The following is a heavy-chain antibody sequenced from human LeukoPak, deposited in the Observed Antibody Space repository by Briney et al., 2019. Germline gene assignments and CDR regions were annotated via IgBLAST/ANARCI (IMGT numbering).Heavy chain of an antibody. J-gene: IGHJ6*03. D-gene: IGHD3-9*01. CDR3: ARALRVYYDILTGYYSNLYYYYYMDV. CDR1: GGSFSGYY. CDR2: INHSGST. V-gene: IGHV4-34*01. Sequence: SETLSLTCAVYGGSFSGYYWSWIRQPPGKGLEWIGEINHSGSTNYNPSLKSRVTISVDTSKNQFSLKLSSVTAADTAVYYCARALRVYYDILTGYYSNLYYYYYMDVWGKGTTVTVSS.